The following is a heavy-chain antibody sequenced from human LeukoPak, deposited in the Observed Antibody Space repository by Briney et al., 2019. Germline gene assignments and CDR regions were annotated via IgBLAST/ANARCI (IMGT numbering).Heavy chain of an antibody. CDR3: ARALDSSSSRYQAFEY. CDR2: IKQDESEK. J-gene: IGHJ4*02. D-gene: IGHD2-2*01. CDR1: GFTFSSYE. Sequence: GGSLRLSCAASGFTFSSYEMNWVRQAPGKGLEWVANIKQDESEKYYVDSVKGRFTISRDNAKNSLYLQMNSLRAEDTAVYYCARALDSSSSRYQAFEYWGQGTLVTVSS. V-gene: IGHV3-7*01.